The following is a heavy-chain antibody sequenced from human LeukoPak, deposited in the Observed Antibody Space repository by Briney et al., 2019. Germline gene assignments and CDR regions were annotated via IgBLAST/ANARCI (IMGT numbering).Heavy chain of an antibody. V-gene: IGHV3-23*01. CDR1: GFTFDDYA. CDR2: ISGSGGST. D-gene: IGHD3-22*01. J-gene: IGHJ4*02. Sequence: GGSLRLSCAASGFTFDDYAMPWVRQAPGKGLEWVSGISGSGGSTYYADSVKGRFTISRDNSKNTLYLQMNSLRAEDTAVYYCAKDRRYYYDSSGYYYFDYWGQGTLVTVSS. CDR3: AKDRRYYYDSSGYYYFDY.